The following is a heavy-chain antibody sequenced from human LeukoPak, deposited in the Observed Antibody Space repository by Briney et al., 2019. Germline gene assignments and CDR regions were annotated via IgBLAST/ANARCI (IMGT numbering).Heavy chain of an antibody. CDR1: GFTFSSYG. CDR2: ISYDGSNK. J-gene: IGHJ4*02. V-gene: IGHV3-30*18. D-gene: IGHD1-26*01. CDR3: AKGGSYSGYFDY. Sequence: PGGSLRLSCAASGFTFSSYGMHWVRQAPGKGLEWVAVISYDGSNKYYADSVKGRFTISRDNSKNTLYLQMNSLRAEDTAVYYCAKGGSYSGYFDYWGQGTLVTVSS.